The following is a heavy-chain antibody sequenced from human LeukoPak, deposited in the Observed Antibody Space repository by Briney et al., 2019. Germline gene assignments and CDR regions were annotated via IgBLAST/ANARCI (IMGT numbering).Heavy chain of an antibody. D-gene: IGHD4-17*01. CDR1: GFNFDDYA. CDR3: AKAHDYGDYAGFDY. V-gene: IGHV3-9*01. CDR2: ISWNSGNI. Sequence: GGSLRLSCAASGFNFDDYAMHWVRQAPGKGLEWVSGISWNSGNIAYADSVKGRFTISRDSAKTSLYLQINNLRAEDTALYYCAKAHDYGDYAGFDYWSQGTLVSVSS. J-gene: IGHJ4*02.